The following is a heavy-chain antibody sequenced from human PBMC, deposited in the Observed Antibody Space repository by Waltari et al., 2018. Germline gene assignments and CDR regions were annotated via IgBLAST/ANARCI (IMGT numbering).Heavy chain of an antibody. Sequence: QVQLQASGPGLVKPSQTLSLTCTVSGGSISSGSYYWSWIRQLAGKGLEWIGRSYTRGSTNYNPSLKRRVTISADTSKNQSSLKLSSVTAADTAVYYCARGVSGYRRREWYFDYWGQGTLVTVSS. J-gene: IGHJ4*02. V-gene: IGHV4-61*02. D-gene: IGHD3-16*02. CDR1: GGSISSGSYY. CDR3: ARGVSGYRRREWYFDY. CDR2: SYTRGST.